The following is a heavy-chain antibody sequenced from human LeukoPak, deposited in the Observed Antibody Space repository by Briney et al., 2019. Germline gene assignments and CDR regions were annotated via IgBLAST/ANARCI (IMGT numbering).Heavy chain of an antibody. Sequence: GGSLRLSCSASGLTVTNAWMNWVRQAPGEGLDWVGRIASKTNGGATDYAAPVKGRFTISRDDSKNTLNLQMNSLKTEDTAVYYCTTGIRGDWGQGTLVTVSS. CDR1: GLTVTNAW. CDR3: TTGIRGD. D-gene: IGHD3-10*01. J-gene: IGHJ4*02. V-gene: IGHV3-15*07. CDR2: IASKTNGGAT.